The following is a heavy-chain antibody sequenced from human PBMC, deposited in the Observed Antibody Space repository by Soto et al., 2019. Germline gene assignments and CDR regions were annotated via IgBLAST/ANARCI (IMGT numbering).Heavy chain of an antibody. CDR2: INHSGST. CDR1: GGSFSGYD. D-gene: IGHD2-2*01. CDR3: ARLVDPGHFDY. V-gene: IGHV4-34*01. J-gene: IGHJ4*02. Sequence: SETLSLTCAVYGGSFSGYDGSWIRQPPGKGLEWIGEINHSGSTNYNPSLKSRVTISVDTSKNQFSLKLSSVTAADTSVYYCARLVDPGHFDYWGQGTMVTVSS.